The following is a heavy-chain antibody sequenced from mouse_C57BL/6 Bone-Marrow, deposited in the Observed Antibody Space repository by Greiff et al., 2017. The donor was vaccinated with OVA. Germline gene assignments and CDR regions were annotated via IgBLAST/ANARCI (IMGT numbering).Heavy chain of an antibody. CDR3: TSYGNLDY. CDR1: GFNIKDDY. D-gene: IGHD2-1*01. V-gene: IGHV14-4*01. Sequence: FQLQQSGAELVRPGASVKLSCTASGFNIKDDYMHWVKQRPEQGLEWIGWIDPENGDTEYASKFQGKATITADTSSNTAYLQLSSLTSEDTAVYYCTSYGNLDYWGQGTTLTVSS. J-gene: IGHJ2*01. CDR2: IDPENGDT.